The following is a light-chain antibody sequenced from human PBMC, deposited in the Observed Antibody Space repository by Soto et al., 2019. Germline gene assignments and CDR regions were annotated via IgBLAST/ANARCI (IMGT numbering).Light chain of an antibody. CDR2: GAS. CDR1: QSVGSN. V-gene: IGKV3-15*01. CDR3: QQYNKWPPWT. J-gene: IGKJ1*01. Sequence: EIVLTQSPGTLSLSPGERATLSCRASQSVGSNLAWYQQTPGQAPRLIVFGASTRATGIPARFSGSGSETEFTLTISSLQSEDFAVYYCQQYNKWPPWTFGQGTKLDI.